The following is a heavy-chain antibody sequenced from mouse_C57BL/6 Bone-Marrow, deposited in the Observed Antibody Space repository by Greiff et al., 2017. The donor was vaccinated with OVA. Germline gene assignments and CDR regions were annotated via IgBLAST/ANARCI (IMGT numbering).Heavy chain of an antibody. V-gene: IGHV5-6*02. Sequence: EVKLVESGGDLVKPGGSLKLSCAASGFTFSSYGMSWVRQTPDKRLEWVATISSGGSYTYYPDSVKGRFTISRDNAKNTLYLQMSSLKSEDTAMYYCARQHKQHPYYAMDYWGQGTSVTVSS. D-gene: IGHD3-1*01. CDR3: ARQHKQHPYYAMDY. J-gene: IGHJ4*01. CDR2: ISSGGSYT. CDR1: GFTFSSYG.